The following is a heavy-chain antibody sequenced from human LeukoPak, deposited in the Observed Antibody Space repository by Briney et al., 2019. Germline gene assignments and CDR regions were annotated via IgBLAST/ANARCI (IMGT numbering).Heavy chain of an antibody. D-gene: IGHD3-10*01. Sequence: GGSLRLSCAASGFTFSSYGMHWVRQAPGKGLEWVAVISYDGSNKYYADSVKGRLTISRDNSKNTLYLQMNSLRAEDTAVYYCAKDSGRVAGQALDYWGQGTLVTVSS. CDR1: GFTFSSYG. CDR2: ISYDGSNK. J-gene: IGHJ4*02. CDR3: AKDSGRVAGQALDY. V-gene: IGHV3-30*18.